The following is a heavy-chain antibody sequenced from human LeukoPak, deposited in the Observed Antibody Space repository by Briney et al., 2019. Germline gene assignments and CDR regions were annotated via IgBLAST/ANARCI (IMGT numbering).Heavy chain of an antibody. V-gene: IGHV3-53*01. CDR3: ARVLVVVPAYIYYGLYV. D-gene: IGHD2-2*01. CDR2: IYRDGTT. Sequence: GGSLRLSCAASRGTVSGNYMNWVRQAPGKGLEWVSVIYRDGTTSYADSVKGRFTISRDNSRNTLYLQMNSLRAADTAVYYCARVLVVVPAYIYYGLYVRGQGTTVTVSS. CDR1: RGTVSGNY. J-gene: IGHJ6*01.